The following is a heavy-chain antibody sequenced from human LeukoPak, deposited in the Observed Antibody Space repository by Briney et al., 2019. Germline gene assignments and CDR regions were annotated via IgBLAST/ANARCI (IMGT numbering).Heavy chain of an antibody. D-gene: IGHD5-12*01. J-gene: IGHJ4*02. CDR2: IYHSGST. CDR3: ARGGGYASPIGY. CDR1: GGSISTYY. Sequence: SEALSLTCTLSGGSISTYYWSWIRQPPGKGLEWIGYIYHSGSTNYNPSLKSRVTISVDTSKNQFSLKPSSVTAADTAVYYCARGGGYASPIGYWGQGALVTVSS. V-gene: IGHV4-59*01.